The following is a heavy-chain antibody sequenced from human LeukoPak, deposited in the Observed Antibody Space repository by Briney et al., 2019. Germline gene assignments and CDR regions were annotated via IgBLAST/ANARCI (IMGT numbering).Heavy chain of an antibody. CDR3: ARLGFYYYYGMDV. CDR2: IYPGDSDT. CDR1: GYSFTSYW. D-gene: IGHD7-27*01. J-gene: IGHJ6*02. Sequence: GESLKISCKGSGYSFTSYWIGWVRQMPGKGLEWMGIIYPGDSDTRYSPPFQGQVTISADKSISTAYLQWSSLKASDTAMYYCARLGFYYYYGMDVWGQGTTVTVSS. V-gene: IGHV5-51*01.